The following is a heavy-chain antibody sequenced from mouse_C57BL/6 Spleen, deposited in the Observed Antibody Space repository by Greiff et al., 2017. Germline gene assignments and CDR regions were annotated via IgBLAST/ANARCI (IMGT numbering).Heavy chain of an antibody. CDR1: GYAFSSSW. CDR3: AREEGLRPFAY. V-gene: IGHV1-82*01. CDR2: IYPGDGDT. J-gene: IGHJ3*01. D-gene: IGHD2-4*01. Sequence: VQLQESGPELVKPGASVKISCKASGYAFSSSWMNWVKQRPGKGLEWIGRIYPGDGDTNYNGKFKGKATLTADKSSSTAYMQLSSLTSEDSAVYFCAREEGLRPFAYWGQGTLVTVSA.